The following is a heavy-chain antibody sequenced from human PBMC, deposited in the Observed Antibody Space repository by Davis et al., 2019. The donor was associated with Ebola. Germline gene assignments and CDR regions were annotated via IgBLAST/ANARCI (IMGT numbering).Heavy chain of an antibody. D-gene: IGHD6-6*01. CDR3: AKLLMGQLSHFDY. J-gene: IGHJ4*02. CDR1: GSTFSSYA. V-gene: IGHV3-30*18. Sequence: PGGSLRLSCAASGSTFSSYAMHWVRQAPGKGLEWVAVISYDGSNKYYADSVKGRFTISRDNSKNTLYLQMNSLRAEDTAMYYCAKLLMGQLSHFDYWGQGTLVTVSS. CDR2: ISYDGSNK.